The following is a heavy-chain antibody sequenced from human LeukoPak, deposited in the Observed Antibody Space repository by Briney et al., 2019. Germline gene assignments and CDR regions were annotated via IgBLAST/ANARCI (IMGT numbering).Heavy chain of an antibody. V-gene: IGHV1-69*04. CDR2: IIPILGIT. CDR1: GGTFSSYA. Sequence: SVKVSCKASGGTFSSYAISWVRQAPGRGLEWMGRIIPILGITNYPQKFQDRVTVTADKSTSTAYMELSSLRSKDTAVYYCARGDYGDLFDYWGQGTLVTVSS. D-gene: IGHD4-17*01. J-gene: IGHJ4*02. CDR3: ARGDYGDLFDY.